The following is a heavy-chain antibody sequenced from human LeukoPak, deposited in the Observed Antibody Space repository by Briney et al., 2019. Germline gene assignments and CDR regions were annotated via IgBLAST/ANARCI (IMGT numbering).Heavy chain of an antibody. J-gene: IGHJ4*02. D-gene: IGHD4-17*01. Sequence: GGSLRLSCAASAFTFSSYGMSWVRQAPGKGLEWVSAISGDGRDIFYADAVKGRFTISRDNSKNTLYLQMNSLRAEDTAVYYCAKDLSVSTVFDYWGQGTLVTVSS. CDR3: AKDLSVSTVFDY. V-gene: IGHV3-23*01. CDR1: AFTFSSYG. CDR2: ISGDGRDI.